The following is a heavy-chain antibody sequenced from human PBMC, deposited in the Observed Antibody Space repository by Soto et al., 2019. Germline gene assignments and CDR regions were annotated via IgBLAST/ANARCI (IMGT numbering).Heavy chain of an antibody. J-gene: IGHJ4*02. D-gene: IGHD2-2*01. V-gene: IGHV3-66*01. CDR2: IYSGGGT. CDR3: ARGTPPADYFDY. CDR1: GFTVSTNY. Sequence: GSLRLSCAASGFTVSTNYMNWVRQAPGKGLEWVSVIYSGGGTYYADSAKGRFTISRDNSKNMLFLQMNSLRAEDTAVYYCARGTPPADYFDYWGQGTLVTVSS.